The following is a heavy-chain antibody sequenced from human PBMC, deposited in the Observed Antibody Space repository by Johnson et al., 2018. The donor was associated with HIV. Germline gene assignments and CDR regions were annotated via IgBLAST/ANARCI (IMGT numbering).Heavy chain of an antibody. Sequence: QVLLVESGGGLVKPGGSLRLSCAASGFTFSDYYMSWIRQAPGKGLEWVAVISYDGSNKYYADSVKGRFTISRDNSKNTLYLQMNSLRAEDTAGYYYERTEGTGDAFDIWGQGTMGTVSS. CDR3: ERTEGTGDAFDI. J-gene: IGHJ3*02. V-gene: IGHV3-30-3*01. CDR1: GFTFSDYY. CDR2: ISYDGSNK.